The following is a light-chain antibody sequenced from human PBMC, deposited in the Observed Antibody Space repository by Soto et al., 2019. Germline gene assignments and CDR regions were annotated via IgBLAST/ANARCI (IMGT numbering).Light chain of an antibody. CDR1: QSIAYY. CDR3: QQSSNSPMYT. CDR2: AAS. J-gene: IGKJ2*01. Sequence: DIPMTQSPSSLSASVGDRVTITCRASQSIAYYLNWFQQKPGKARKLLIYAASSLQSGVPSRFSGSGPGTDFTLTISSLPPEDFATYYCQQSSNSPMYTFGQGTKLYVK. V-gene: IGKV1-39*01.